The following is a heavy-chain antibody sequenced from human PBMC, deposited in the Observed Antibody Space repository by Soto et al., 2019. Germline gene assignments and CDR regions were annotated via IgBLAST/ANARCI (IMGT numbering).Heavy chain of an antibody. V-gene: IGHV4-4*02. D-gene: IGHD2-21*01. CDR1: GGSISSSNW. CDR3: ARQIHSYPIDV. CDR2: IHVGGTT. J-gene: IGHJ5*02. Sequence: QVQLQASGPGLVKPSGTLSLTCAVSGGSISSSNWWSWVRQPPGKGLEWIGEIHVGGTTNYNPSLKSRVTMSVDKPDNRFSLAFSSAIAADTAVSYCARQIHSYPIDVWGQGTLITVSS.